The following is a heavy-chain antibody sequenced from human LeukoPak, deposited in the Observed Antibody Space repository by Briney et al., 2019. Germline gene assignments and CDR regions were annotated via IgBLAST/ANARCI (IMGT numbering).Heavy chain of an antibody. CDR3: ARLVGASWFDS. CDR1: GDTVSTNSAT. J-gene: IGHJ5*01. V-gene: IGHV6-1*01. D-gene: IGHD1-26*01. CDR2: TYYRSKWNN. Sequence: SQTHSLTCAISGDTVSTNSATWTWLRQSPSTGLEWLGRTYYRSKWNNDYAVSMKSRITINPDTSKNQFSLQLNSVTPEDTAVYYCARLVGASWFDSWGQGTLVTVSS.